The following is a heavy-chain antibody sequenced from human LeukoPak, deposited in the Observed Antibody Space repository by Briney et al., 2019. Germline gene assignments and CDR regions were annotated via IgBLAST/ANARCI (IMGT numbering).Heavy chain of an antibody. J-gene: IGHJ4*02. Sequence: SQTLSLTCTVSGASISSGGYYWSWIRQPPGKGLEWIGYIYYSGSTNYNPSLKSRVTISVDTSKNQFSLKLSSVTAADTAVYYCSSSSGSDRSIDYWGQGTLVTVSS. D-gene: IGHD6-19*01. V-gene: IGHV4-61*08. CDR1: GASISSGGYY. CDR2: IYYSGST. CDR3: SSSSGSDRSIDY.